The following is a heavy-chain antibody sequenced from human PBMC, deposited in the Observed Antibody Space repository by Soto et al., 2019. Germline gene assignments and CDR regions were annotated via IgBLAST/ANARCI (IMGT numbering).Heavy chain of an antibody. CDR2: ISVSGGST. J-gene: IGHJ6*02. Sequence: GGSLRLSCAASGFTFSSYAMSWVRQAPGKGLEWVSTISVSGGSTYYADSVKGRFTISRDNSKNTLYLQMNSLRAEDTAVYCCANSKAGTDSYYGMDAWGQGTTVTVSS. V-gene: IGHV3-23*01. CDR3: ANSKAGTDSYYGMDA. CDR1: GFTFSSYA. D-gene: IGHD6-19*01.